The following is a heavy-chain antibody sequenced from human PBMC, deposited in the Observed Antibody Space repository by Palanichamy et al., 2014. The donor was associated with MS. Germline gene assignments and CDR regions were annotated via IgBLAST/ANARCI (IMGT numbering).Heavy chain of an antibody. V-gene: IGHV1-8*01. CDR1: GYTFGTYD. J-gene: IGHJ4*02. CDR2: MKPNTGNT. CDR3: GRSFSSGWFGVDY. D-gene: IGHD6-25*01. Sequence: QVQWVQSGAEVRKPGASVKVSCKASGYTFGTYDINWVRHVTGQGLEWMGWMKPNTGNTHYAQKFQGRVTMTRNTSISTAYMELTSLRPDDTAVYYCGRSFSSGWFGVDYWGQGILVTVSS.